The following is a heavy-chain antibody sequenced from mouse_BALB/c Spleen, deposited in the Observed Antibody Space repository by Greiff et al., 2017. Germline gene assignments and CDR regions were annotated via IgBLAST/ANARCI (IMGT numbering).Heavy chain of an antibody. CDR1: GFTFSSYA. CDR2: ISSGGST. V-gene: IGHV5-6-5*01. J-gene: IGHJ3*01. Sequence: EVKLVESGGGLVKPGGSLKLSCAASGFTFSSYAMSWVRQTPEKRLEWVASISSGGSTYYPDSVKGRFTISRDNARNILYLQMSSLRSEDTAMYYCARGGERAWFAYWGQGTLVTVSA. CDR3: ARGGERAWFAY.